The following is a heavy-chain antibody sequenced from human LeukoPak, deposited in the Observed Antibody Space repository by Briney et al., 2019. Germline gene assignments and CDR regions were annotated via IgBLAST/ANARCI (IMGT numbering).Heavy chain of an antibody. V-gene: IGHV4-39*07. Sequence: PSETLSLTCTVSSGSVSNSRYYWAWVRQPPGKGLEWLGSIFYSGNTHYNPSLKSPVTISIDTSKNQFSLKVSSVTAADTAIYYCARDLSFDWFPYYFDYWGQGILVTVSS. CDR2: IFYSGNT. D-gene: IGHD3-9*01. CDR3: ARDLSFDWFPYYFDY. J-gene: IGHJ4*02. CDR1: SGSVSNSRYY.